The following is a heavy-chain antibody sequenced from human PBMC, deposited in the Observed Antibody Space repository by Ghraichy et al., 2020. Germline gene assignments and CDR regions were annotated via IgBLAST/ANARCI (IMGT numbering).Heavy chain of an antibody. CDR3: AKATSVSYSAYGMDV. V-gene: IGHV3-23*01. J-gene: IGHJ6*02. Sequence: GGSLRLSCAGSGFTFSSYAMDWVRQAPGKGLEWVSAITGSGGVTDYADSVKGRFTISRDNSKNTLYLQMNSLRAEDTAVYYCAKATSVSYSAYGMDVWGQGTTVTVSS. CDR1: GFTFSSYA. D-gene: IGHD1-26*01. CDR2: ITGSGGVT.